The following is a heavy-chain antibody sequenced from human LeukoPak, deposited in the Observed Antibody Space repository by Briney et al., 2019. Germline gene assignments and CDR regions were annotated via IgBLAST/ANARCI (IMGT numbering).Heavy chain of an antibody. D-gene: IGHD3-10*01. CDR3: AKVPFGSMSYSTLDY. CDR1: GFTFSSYA. J-gene: IGHJ4*02. V-gene: IGHV3-23*01. Sequence: GGSLRLSCAASGFTFSSYAMSWVRQAPGKGLEWVSAISGSGGSTYYADSVKGRFTISRDNSKNTLYLQMNSLRAEDTAVYFCAKVPFGSMSYSTLDYWGQGTLVTVSS. CDR2: ISGSGGST.